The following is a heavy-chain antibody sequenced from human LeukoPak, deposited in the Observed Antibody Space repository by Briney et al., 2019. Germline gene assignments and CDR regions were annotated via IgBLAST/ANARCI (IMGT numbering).Heavy chain of an antibody. D-gene: IGHD3-22*01. Sequence: SETLSLTCTVSGGSISSYYWSWIRQPPGKGLEWIGYIYYSGSTNYNPSLKSRVTISVDTSKNQFSLKLSSVTAADTAVYYCARTRSNYYDSSGYWAELDYWGQGTLVTVSS. CDR2: IYYSGST. J-gene: IGHJ4*02. CDR3: ARTRSNYYDSSGYWAELDY. V-gene: IGHV4-59*01. CDR1: GGSISSYY.